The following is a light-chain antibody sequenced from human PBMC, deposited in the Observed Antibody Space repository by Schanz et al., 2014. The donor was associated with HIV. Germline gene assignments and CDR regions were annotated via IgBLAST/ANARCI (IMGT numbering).Light chain of an antibody. V-gene: IGKV1-5*01. CDR3: QQYDIISWT. CDR1: QDIRAR. Sequence: DIQMTQSPSTLSASVGDRVTITCRASQDIRARLAWYQQKPGKAPNLLIYAASTLQSGVPSRFSGSGSGTEFTLTISSLQPDDFATYYCQQYDIISWTFGLGTKVETK. CDR2: AAS. J-gene: IGKJ1*01.